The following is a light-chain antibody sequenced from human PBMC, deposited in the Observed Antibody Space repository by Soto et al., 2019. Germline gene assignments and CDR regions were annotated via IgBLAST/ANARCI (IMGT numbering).Light chain of an antibody. Sequence: SVLTQPTSVSGSPGQSITISCTGNHNDIGTYDYVSWYQQHPGRAPRLLIYGVTTRPSGISDRFSASKSGITASLTISGLQPEDVSDYYCSSLPPYLPYLFGPGTKLTVL. CDR3: SSLPPYLPYL. CDR1: HNDIGTYDY. J-gene: IGLJ1*01. V-gene: IGLV2-14*03. CDR2: GVT.